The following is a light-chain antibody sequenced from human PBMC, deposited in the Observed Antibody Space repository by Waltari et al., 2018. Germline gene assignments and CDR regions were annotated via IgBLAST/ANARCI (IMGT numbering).Light chain of an antibody. CDR3: QQRANGPLT. CDR2: ETS. CDR1: QNVGRY. V-gene: IGKV3-11*01. Sequence: EIVLTQSPGTLSLSPGERATLSCRASQNVGRYFAWYQQKPGQAPSLLIHETSHRAAGIPARFSGAGSGTDFTLISSSLEPEDFAVFYCQQRANGPLTFGGGTKVESK. J-gene: IGKJ4*01.